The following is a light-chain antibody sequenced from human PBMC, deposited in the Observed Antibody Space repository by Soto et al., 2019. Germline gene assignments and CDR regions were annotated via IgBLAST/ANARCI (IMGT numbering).Light chain of an antibody. J-gene: IGKJ1*01. CDR3: QQYGDSPWT. CDR1: QSVSSNS. CDR2: GAS. Sequence: EIVLTPSPGSLSLSPGEEATLSCRASQSVSSNSFAWYQQKPGQAPRLLIYGASNRATGIPDRFSGSGSGTDFTLTISRLGPEDSAVYYCQQYGDSPWTFGQETKVEI. V-gene: IGKV3-20*01.